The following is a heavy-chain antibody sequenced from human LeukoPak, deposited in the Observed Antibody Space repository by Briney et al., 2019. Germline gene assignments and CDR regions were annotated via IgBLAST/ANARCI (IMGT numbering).Heavy chain of an antibody. V-gene: IGHV1-46*01. D-gene: IGHD1/OR15-1a*01. Sequence: GASVKVSCKASGYTFTSYYMHWVRQAPGQGLEWMGIINPSGGSTSYAQKFQGRVTMTRDTSISTAYMELSRLRSDDTAVYYCARENIEQWPACDYWGQGTPVTVSS. CDR2: INPSGGST. J-gene: IGHJ4*02. CDR3: ARENIEQWPACDY. CDR1: GYTFTSYY.